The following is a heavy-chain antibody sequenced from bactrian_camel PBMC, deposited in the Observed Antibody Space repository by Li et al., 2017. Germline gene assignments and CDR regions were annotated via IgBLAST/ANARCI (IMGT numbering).Heavy chain of an antibody. CDR3: VTDLWTAYRKVAPCS. Sequence: GGSLRLSCTASRSTFDASDMAWYRQRPGRECELVSTISGDGRTYYADSVKGRFTISQGSAKHSVYLQMNSLKPEDTAMYYCVTDLWTAYRKVAPCSRSQGTQVTVS. J-gene: IGHJ6*01. V-gene: IGHV3S55*01. D-gene: IGHD7*01. CDR1: RSTFDASD. CDR2: ISGDGRT.